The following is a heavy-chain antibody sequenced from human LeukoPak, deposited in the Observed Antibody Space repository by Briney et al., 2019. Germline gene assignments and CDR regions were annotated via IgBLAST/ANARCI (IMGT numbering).Heavy chain of an antibody. CDR2: IYTSGST. D-gene: IGHD3-10*01. Sequence: SETLSLTCTVSGGSISSYYWSWIRQPAGKGLEWIGRIYTSGSTNYNSSLKSRVTMSVDTSKNQFSLKLSSVTAADTAVYYCAREASITMVRGVTNYYYYMDVWGKGTTVTISS. CDR3: AREASITMVRGVTNYYYYMDV. CDR1: GGSISSYY. J-gene: IGHJ6*03. V-gene: IGHV4-4*07.